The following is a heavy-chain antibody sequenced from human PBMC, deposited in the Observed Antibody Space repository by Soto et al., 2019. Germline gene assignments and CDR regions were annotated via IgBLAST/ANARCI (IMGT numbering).Heavy chain of an antibody. CDR1: GFTFSNYG. CDR3: ATDSRGSRGYPAY. D-gene: IGHD5-12*01. V-gene: IGHV3-30*03. Sequence: GGSLRLSCAASGFTFSNYGIHWVRQAPGKGLEWVAIISDDGSSKYYADSVKGRFTISRYNSKNTVYLQMDSLRAEDTALYYCATDSRGSRGYPAYWGQGTLVTVSS. CDR2: ISDDGSSK. J-gene: IGHJ4*02.